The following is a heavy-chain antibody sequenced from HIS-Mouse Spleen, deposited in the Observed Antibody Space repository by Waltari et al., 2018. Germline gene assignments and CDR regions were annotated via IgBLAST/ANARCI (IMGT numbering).Heavy chain of an antibody. J-gene: IGHJ6*02. D-gene: IGHD1-26*01. CDR3: ASGSYYYYYGMDV. CDR2: IYSGGST. CDR1: GLTVRSNY. V-gene: IGHV3-66*01. Sequence: EVQLVESGGGLVQRGGSLRLSCAASGLTVRSNYSRWVRQAPGKGLEWVSVIYSGGSTYYADSVKGRFTISRDNSKNTLYLQMNSLRAEDTAVYYCASGSYYYYYGMDVWGQGTTVTVSS.